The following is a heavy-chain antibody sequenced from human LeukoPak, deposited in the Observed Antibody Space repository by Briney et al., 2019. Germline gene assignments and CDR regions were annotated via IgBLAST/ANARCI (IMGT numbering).Heavy chain of an antibody. CDR3: TTDPVYYDDSSGYSRIDY. D-gene: IGHD3-22*01. V-gene: IGHV3-15*01. Sequence: GGSHRLSCAASGFTISNAWMSWVRHAPGKGLEWVGRIKSKTDGGTTDYAASVKGRFTISRDDSKNTLYLQMNSLKTEDTALYYCTTDPVYYDDSSGYSRIDYWGQGTLVTVSS. J-gene: IGHJ4*02. CDR1: GFTISNAW. CDR2: IKSKTDGGTT.